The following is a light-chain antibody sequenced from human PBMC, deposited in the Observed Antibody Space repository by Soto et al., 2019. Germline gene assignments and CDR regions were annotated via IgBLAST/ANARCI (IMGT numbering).Light chain of an antibody. CDR1: QSVGTY. J-gene: IGKJ4*01. V-gene: IGKV3-20*01. Sequence: EIVLTQSPGTLSLSPGERATLSCRASQSVGTYLAWYQQKPGQAPRLLISGASSRATGIPDRFSGSGSGTDFTLTISRLEPEDFAVYFCQQYVSIPLTFGGGTKVEIK. CDR3: QQYVSIPLT. CDR2: GAS.